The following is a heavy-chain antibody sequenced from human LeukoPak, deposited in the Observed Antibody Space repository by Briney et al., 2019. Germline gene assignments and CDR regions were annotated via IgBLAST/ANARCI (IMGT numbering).Heavy chain of an antibody. Sequence: LSLTCAVYGGSLSGYYWSWIRQPPGKGLEWVAVISYDGSNKYYADSVKGRFTISRDNSKNSLYLQMNSLRAEDTAVYYCASGSGSYFYWGQGTLVTVSS. CDR2: ISYDGSNK. D-gene: IGHD1-26*01. CDR1: GGSLSGYY. CDR3: ASGSGSYFY. J-gene: IGHJ4*02. V-gene: IGHV3-30-3*01.